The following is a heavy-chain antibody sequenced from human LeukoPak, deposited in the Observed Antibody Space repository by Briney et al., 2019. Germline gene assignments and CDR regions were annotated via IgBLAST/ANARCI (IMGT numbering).Heavy chain of an antibody. Sequence: ASVKVSCKASGYTFSGYYMHRVRQSPGQGLEGMGWINPNSGGTNYAQKFQGRVTMTRDTSISTAYMELSRLRSDDTAVYYCARDHVPQAYYYDSSGYGGKNWFDPWGQGTLVTVSS. J-gene: IGHJ5*02. CDR2: INPNSGGT. V-gene: IGHV1-2*02. CDR3: ARDHVPQAYYYDSSGYGGKNWFDP. D-gene: IGHD3-22*01. CDR1: GYTFSGYY.